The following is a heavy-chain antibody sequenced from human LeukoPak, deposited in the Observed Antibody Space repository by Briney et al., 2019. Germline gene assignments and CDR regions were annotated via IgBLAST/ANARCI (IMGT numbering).Heavy chain of an antibody. CDR1: GGTFGTYG. Sequence: GSSVKVSCKASGGTFGTYGVSWVRQAPGQGLEWMGGIIPLFGTVNYAQTFQGRVTITADKSTSTVYLEVSSLRSEDTAVYYCARDRGTTGSFYFDYWGQGTLVTVSS. V-gene: IGHV1-69*06. CDR3: ARDRGTTGSFYFDY. J-gene: IGHJ4*02. D-gene: IGHD4-11*01. CDR2: IIPLFGTV.